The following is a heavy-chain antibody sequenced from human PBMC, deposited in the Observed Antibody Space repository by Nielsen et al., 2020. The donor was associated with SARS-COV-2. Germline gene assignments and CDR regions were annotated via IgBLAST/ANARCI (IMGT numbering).Heavy chain of an antibody. CDR1: GGSISSSNW. J-gene: IGHJ5*02. CDR2: IYHSGST. CDR3: AREDLDDYGDPNWFDP. V-gene: IGHV4-4*02. Sequence: SETLSLTCAVSGGSISSSNWCSWVRQPPGKGLEWIGEIYHSGSTNYNPSLKSRVTISVDKSKNQFSLKLSSVTAADTAVYYCAREDLDDYGDPNWFDPWGQGTLVTVSS. D-gene: IGHD4-17*01.